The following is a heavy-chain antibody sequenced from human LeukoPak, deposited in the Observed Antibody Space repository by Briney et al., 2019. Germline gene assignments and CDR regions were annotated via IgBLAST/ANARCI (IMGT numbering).Heavy chain of an antibody. CDR2: ISSSGGNI. V-gene: IGHV3-11*01. CDR3: ARADGYNPIYYYYGMDV. D-gene: IGHD5-24*01. J-gene: IGHJ6*02. CDR1: GFSFSDYY. Sequence: PGGSLRLSSAASGFSFSDYYMSWIRQAPGKGLEWVSYISSSGGNIYYADSVKGRFTISRDNAKNSLYLQMNSLRAEDTAVYYCARADGYNPIYYYYGMDVWGQGTTVTVSS.